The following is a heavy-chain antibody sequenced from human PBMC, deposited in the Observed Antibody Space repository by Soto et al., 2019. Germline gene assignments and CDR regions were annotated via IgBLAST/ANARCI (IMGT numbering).Heavy chain of an antibody. Sequence: GASVKVSCKASGYTFTSYDINWVRQATGQGLEWMGWMNPNSGNTGYAQKFQGRVTTTRNTSISTAYMELSSLRSEDTAVYYCARGSYYGSGSYLEGAFDYWGQGTLVTVS. CDR1: GYTFTSYD. D-gene: IGHD3-10*01. V-gene: IGHV1-8*01. J-gene: IGHJ4*02. CDR2: MNPNSGNT. CDR3: ARGSYYGSGSYLEGAFDY.